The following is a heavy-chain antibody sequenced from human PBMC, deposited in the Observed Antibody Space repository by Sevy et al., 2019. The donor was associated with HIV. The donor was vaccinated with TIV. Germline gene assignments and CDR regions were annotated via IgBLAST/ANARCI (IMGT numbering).Heavy chain of an antibody. Sequence: GGSLRLSCAASGFTFDDYTMHWVRQAPGKGLEWVSLISWDGGSTYYADSVKGRFTISRDNSKNSLYLQRNSLRTEDTALYYCAKDLVLGATYGVGFDYWGQGTLVTVSS. CDR3: AKDLVLGATYGVGFDY. J-gene: IGHJ4*02. V-gene: IGHV3-43*01. D-gene: IGHD1-26*01. CDR1: GFTFDDYT. CDR2: ISWDGGST.